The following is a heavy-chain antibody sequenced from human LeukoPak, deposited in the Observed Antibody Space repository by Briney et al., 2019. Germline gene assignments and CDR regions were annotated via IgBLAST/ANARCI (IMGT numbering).Heavy chain of an antibody. Sequence: SETLSLTCTVSGGSISRYYWSCIRHPAGKGLEWIGRIYTSGSTNYNPSLESRVTMSVDTSKNQFSLKLSSVTAADTAVYYCAREGQWLEFDYWGEGTLVTVSS. J-gene: IGHJ4*02. D-gene: IGHD6-19*01. CDR1: GGSISRYY. CDR3: AREGQWLEFDY. V-gene: IGHV4-4*07. CDR2: IYTSGST.